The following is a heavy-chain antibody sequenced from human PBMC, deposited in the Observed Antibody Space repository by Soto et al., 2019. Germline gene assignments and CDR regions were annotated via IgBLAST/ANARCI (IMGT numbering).Heavy chain of an antibody. CDR1: GGSVSSGSYY. J-gene: IGHJ6*03. CDR2: IYYSGNT. Sequence: PSXTLSLTCTVSGGSVSSGSYYWCWIRQPPGKGLEWIGSIYYSGNTYYNPSLKSRVTISVDTSKNQFSLKLSSVTAADTAVYYCARHVGGYYYYMDVWGKGTTVTVSS. D-gene: IGHD2-15*01. V-gene: IGHV4-39*01. CDR3: ARHVGGYYYYMDV.